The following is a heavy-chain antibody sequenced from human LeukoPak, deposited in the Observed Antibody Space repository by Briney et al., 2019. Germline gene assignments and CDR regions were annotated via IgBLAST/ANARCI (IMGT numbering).Heavy chain of an antibody. CDR3: ATTGLLGDIP. CDR2: ISGSGGST. J-gene: IGHJ5*02. D-gene: IGHD2-21*01. Sequence: PGGSLRLSCAASGFTFSTYAMSWVRQAPGKGLEWVSTISGSGGSTYYADSVKGRFTISRDNSRNTLYLQMSSLRAEDTAVYYCATTGLLGDIPWGQGTLVTVSS. CDR1: GFTFSTYA. V-gene: IGHV3-23*01.